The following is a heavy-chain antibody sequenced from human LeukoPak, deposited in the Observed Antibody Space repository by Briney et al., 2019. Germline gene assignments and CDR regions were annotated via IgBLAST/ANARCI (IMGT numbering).Heavy chain of an antibody. J-gene: IGHJ5*02. D-gene: IGHD1-1*01. CDR3: VRATFGNDAGA. V-gene: IGHV4-34*01. Sequence: SETLSLTFAVSGGSFNDYYCSWIRQSPGKGREWIGEINHGGHTNYNPSLKSRVTMSVDTSKNQFSLNLISVTAADAAVYYCVRATFGNDAGAWGQGTRVTVSS. CDR1: GGSFNDYY. CDR2: INHGGHT.